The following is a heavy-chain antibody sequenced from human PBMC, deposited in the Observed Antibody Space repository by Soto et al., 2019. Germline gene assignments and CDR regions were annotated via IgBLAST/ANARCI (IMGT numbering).Heavy chain of an antibody. Sequence: QVQLVESGGGVVQPGTSLSLACAASGFIFSDYGMHWVRQAPGKGLEWVAVMSSDGIKKYYADSVKGRFTISRDNSKDTLYLQINSLRAEDTALYYCAKDRDLADWGQGTLVTVSS. J-gene: IGHJ4*02. V-gene: IGHV3-30*18. CDR2: MSSDGIKK. D-gene: IGHD2-21*02. CDR3: AKDRDLAD. CDR1: GFIFSDYG.